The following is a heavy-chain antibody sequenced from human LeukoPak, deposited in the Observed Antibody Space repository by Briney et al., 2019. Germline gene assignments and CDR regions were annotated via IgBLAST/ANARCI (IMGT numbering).Heavy chain of an antibody. CDR1: GFTFSSHW. CDR3: ARDCSSTSCTPFDY. D-gene: IGHD2-2*01. V-gene: IGHV3-7*01. J-gene: IGHJ4*02. CDR2: IKQDGSEK. Sequence: GGSLRLSCAASGFTFSSHWMSWVRQAPGKGLEWVANIKQDGSEKYYVDSVKGRFTISRDNAKNSLYLQMNSLRAEDTAVYNCARDCSSTSCTPFDYWGQGTLVTVSS.